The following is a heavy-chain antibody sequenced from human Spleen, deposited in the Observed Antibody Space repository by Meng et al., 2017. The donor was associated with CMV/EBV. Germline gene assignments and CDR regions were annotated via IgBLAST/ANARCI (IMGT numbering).Heavy chain of an antibody. CDR2: IRSKANSYAT. Sequence: EGREVESGGGLVRAGGPLKLYCAASGFSYSDSAMHWVRQASGKGLEWVGRIRSKANSYATAYAASVKGRFTISRDDSKNTAYLQMYGLKTEDTAVYYCTRQIVESPWFDPWGQGTLVTVSS. CDR3: TRQIVESPWFDP. J-gene: IGHJ5*02. CDR1: GFSYSDSA. V-gene: IGHV3-73*02. D-gene: IGHD2-21*01.